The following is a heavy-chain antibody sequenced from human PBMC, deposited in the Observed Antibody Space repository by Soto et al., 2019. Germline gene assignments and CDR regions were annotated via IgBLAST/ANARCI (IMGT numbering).Heavy chain of an antibody. CDR3: ARHSPDFDWLSQFDY. CDR1: GGSISSYY. CDR2: IYYFGST. V-gene: IGHV4-59*08. J-gene: IGHJ4*02. D-gene: IGHD3-9*01. Sequence: SETLSLTCTVSGGSISSYYWSWIRQPPGKGLEWIGYIYYFGSTNYNPSLKSRVTISVDTFKSQLTLKLTSVTAADTAVYYCARHSPDFDWLSQFDYWGQGTLVTVSS.